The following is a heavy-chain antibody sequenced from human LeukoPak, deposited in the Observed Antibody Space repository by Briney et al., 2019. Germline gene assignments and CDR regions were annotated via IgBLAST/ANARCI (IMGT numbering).Heavy chain of an antibody. Sequence: PSETLSLTCTVSGGSISSSSYYWGWIRQPPGKGLEWIGSIYYSGSTYYNPSLKSRVTISVDTSKNQFSLKLSSVTAADTAVYYCARNRYGDYADYWGQGTLVTVSS. CDR2: IYYSGST. J-gene: IGHJ4*02. CDR1: GGSISSSSYY. D-gene: IGHD4-17*01. V-gene: IGHV4-39*01. CDR3: ARNRYGDYADY.